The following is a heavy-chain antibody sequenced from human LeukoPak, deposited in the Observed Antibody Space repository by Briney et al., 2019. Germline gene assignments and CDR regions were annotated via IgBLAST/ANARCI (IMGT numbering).Heavy chain of an antibody. CDR3: ARRFVGYDSSWGASDI. CDR1: GGSISGYY. D-gene: IGHD6-13*01. V-gene: IGHV4-59*08. CDR2: IYYSGST. J-gene: IGHJ3*02. Sequence: SQTLSLTCTVSGGSISGYYWSWIRQPPGKGLKWIGYIYYSGSTNYSPSLKSRVTISVDTSKNLFSLKLSSVTAADTAVYYCARRFVGYDSSWGASDIWGLGAMVTVSS.